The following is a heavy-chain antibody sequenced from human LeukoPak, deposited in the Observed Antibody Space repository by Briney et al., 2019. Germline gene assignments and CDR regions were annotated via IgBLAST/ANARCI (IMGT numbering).Heavy chain of an antibody. Sequence: PSETLPLTSTVSNGSITNYYWRCILQPPGKGLEWIGYIYYSGSTNYNPSLKSRVTISVDTSKNQFSLRLTSVSAADTAVYYRARGCGYSDCRGYDYWGQGTLVTVS. CDR3: ARGCGYSDCRGYDY. CDR2: IYYSGST. D-gene: IGHD5-18*01. CDR1: NGSITNYY. V-gene: IGHV4-59*01. J-gene: IGHJ4*02.